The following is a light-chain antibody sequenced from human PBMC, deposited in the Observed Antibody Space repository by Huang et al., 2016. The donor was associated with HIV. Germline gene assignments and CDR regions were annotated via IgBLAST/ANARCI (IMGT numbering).Light chain of an antibody. CDR1: ENIRRY. CDR2: SAS. J-gene: IGKJ2*01. V-gene: IGKV1-39*01. Sequence: IQLTQSPSSLSASVGDRVTITCRASENIRRYLNWYQQKPGKHPKLLIHSASTLQSGVPSRFSGSGSGTDFTLTITSLQPEDFATYYCQGSLSIPHTFGQGTNLEIK. CDR3: QGSLSIPHT.